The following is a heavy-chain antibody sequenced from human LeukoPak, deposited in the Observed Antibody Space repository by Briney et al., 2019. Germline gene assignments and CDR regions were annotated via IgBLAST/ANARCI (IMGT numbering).Heavy chain of an antibody. D-gene: IGHD5-12*01. V-gene: IGHV4-34*01. Sequence: SETLSLTCAVYGGSFSGYYWSWIRHPPGKGLEWLGEIKHSGSTNFNPSLKSRVPLSQGTSQKHFALKRRSAAAADTAVYYCAREATIEYFDYWGQGTLVTVSS. J-gene: IGHJ4*01. CDR1: GGSFSGYY. CDR3: AREATIEYFDY. CDR2: IKHSGST.